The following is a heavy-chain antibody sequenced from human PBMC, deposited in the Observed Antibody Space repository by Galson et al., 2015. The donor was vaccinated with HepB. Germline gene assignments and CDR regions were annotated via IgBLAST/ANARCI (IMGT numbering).Heavy chain of an antibody. CDR2: ISAYNGNT. CDR3: ARAGSTSLGYSSGCDY. CDR1: GYTFTSYG. J-gene: IGHJ4*02. V-gene: IGHV1-18*04. D-gene: IGHD6-19*01. Sequence: SVKVSCKASGYTFTSYGIGWVRQAPGQGLERMGWISAYNGNTNYAQKLQGRVTMTTDTSTSTAYMELRSLRSDDTAVYYCARAGSTSLGYSSGCDYWGQGTLVTVSS.